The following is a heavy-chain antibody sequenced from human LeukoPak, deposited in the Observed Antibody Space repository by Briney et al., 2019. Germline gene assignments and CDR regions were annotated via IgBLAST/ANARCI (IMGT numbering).Heavy chain of an antibody. J-gene: IGHJ6*03. CDR1: GFTFSSYG. CDR3: AKGSLEVSAQDHYANYMDV. V-gene: IGHV3-30*02. CDR2: KRYERSNK. Sequence: GGSLRLPSAESGFTFSSYGMHCVRQAPGEGLEWGAFKRYERSNKYYADSVQGRFTISRDNYQYTLYLQMISLTAEDTAVYYCAKGSLEVSAQDHYANYMDVWGKRTTVTVSS. D-gene: IGHD2-8*02.